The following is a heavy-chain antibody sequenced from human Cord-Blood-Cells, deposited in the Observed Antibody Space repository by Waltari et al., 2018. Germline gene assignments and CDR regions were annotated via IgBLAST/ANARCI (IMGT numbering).Heavy chain of an antibody. D-gene: IGHD1-20*01. J-gene: IGHJ3*02. CDR2: ISSSSSTI. Sequence: EVQLVESGGGLVQPGGSLRISCAASGFTFSSYSMNWVRQAPGKGLEWVSYISSSSSTIYYADSVKGRFTISRDNAKNSLYLQMNSLRAEDTAVYYCARVPRLTGGAFDIWGQGTMVTVSS. V-gene: IGHV3-48*01. CDR3: ARVPRLTGGAFDI. CDR1: GFTFSSYS.